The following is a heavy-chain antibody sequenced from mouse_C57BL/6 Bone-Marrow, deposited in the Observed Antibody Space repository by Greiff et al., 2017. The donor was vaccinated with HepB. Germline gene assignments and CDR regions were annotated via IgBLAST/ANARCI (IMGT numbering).Heavy chain of an antibody. Sequence: EVQGVESGPGLAKPSQTLSLTCSVTGYSITSDYRNWIRKFPGNKLEYMGYISYSGSTYYNPSLKSRISITRDTSKNQYYLQLNSVTTEDTATYYCARLRDYYGSSYGYFDVWGTGTTVTVSS. CDR1: GYSITSDY. V-gene: IGHV3-8*01. J-gene: IGHJ1*03. D-gene: IGHD1-1*01. CDR3: ARLRDYYGSSYGYFDV. CDR2: ISYSGST.